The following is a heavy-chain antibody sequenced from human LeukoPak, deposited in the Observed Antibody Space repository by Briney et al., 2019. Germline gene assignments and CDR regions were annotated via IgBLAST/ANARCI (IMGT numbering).Heavy chain of an antibody. Sequence: SETLSLTCTVSRGSISSYYWSWIRQPPGQGLEWIGYIYYSGSTYYNPSLKSRVTISVDTSKNQFSLKLSSVTAADTAVYYCASGRIAAAPTWGQGTLVTVSS. CDR2: IYYSGST. V-gene: IGHV4-59*12. CDR3: ASGRIAAAPT. D-gene: IGHD6-13*01. J-gene: IGHJ4*02. CDR1: RGSISSYY.